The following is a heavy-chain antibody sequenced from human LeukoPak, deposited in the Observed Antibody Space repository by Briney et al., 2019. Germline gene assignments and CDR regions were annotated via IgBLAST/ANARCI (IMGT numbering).Heavy chain of an antibody. J-gene: IGHJ4*02. D-gene: IGHD6-6*01. CDR1: GGSISSGSYY. CDR2: IYTSGST. CDR3: ARDTRYSSSSGSPD. V-gene: IGHV4-61*02. Sequence: SETLSLTCTVSGGSISSGSYYWSWIRQPAGKGLEWIGRIYTSGSTNYNPSLKSRVTISVDTSKNQFSLKLSSVTAADTAVYYCARDTRYSSSSGSPDWGQRTLVTVSS.